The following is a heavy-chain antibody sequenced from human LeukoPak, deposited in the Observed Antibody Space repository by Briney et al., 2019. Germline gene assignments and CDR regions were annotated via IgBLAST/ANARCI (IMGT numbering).Heavy chain of an antibody. V-gene: IGHV4-30-4*01. CDR3: GRASTDGSDY. CDR2: ITYSGST. CDR1: GVSISSGDSY. D-gene: IGHD5/OR15-5a*01. J-gene: IGHJ4*02. Sequence: PSETLSLTCTVSGVSISSGDSYWSWIRQPPGKGLEWIGFITYSGSTYYNPSLKSRVAISLDTSQKQFSLELSSVTAADTAVYYCGRASTDGSDYWGQGSLVTVSS.